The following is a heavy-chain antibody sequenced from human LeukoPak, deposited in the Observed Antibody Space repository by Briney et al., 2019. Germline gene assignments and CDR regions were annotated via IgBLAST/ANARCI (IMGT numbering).Heavy chain of an antibody. V-gene: IGHV3-21*01. D-gene: IGHD3-22*01. Sequence: GGSLRLSCAASGFTFSSYSMNWVRQAPGKGLEWVSSISSSSSYIYYADSVKGRFTISRDNAKNSLYLQMNSLRAEDTAMYYCASAFNYYDSSGYYSYYFDYWGQGTLVTVSS. CDR2: ISSSSSYI. J-gene: IGHJ4*02. CDR3: ASAFNYYDSSGYYSYYFDY. CDR1: GFTFSSYS.